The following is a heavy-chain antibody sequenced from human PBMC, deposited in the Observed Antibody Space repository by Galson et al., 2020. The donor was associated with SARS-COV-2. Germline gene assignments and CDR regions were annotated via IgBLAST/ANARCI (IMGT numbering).Heavy chain of an antibody. CDR2: ISSSSSSTI. D-gene: IGHD1-1*01. J-gene: IGHJ5*02. CDR3: AREVNERWFDP. CDR1: GFSLSSYS. Sequence: GESLKISCAVSGFSLSSYSMNWVRQAPGKGLEWVSSISSSSSSTIYYADSVKGRFTISRDNAENSLYLQMNSLRAEDTAVYYCAREVNERWFDPWGQGTLVTVSS. V-gene: IGHV3-48*01.